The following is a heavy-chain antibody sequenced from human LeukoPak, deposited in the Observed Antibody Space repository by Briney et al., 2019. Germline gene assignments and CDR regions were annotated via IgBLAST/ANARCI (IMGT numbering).Heavy chain of an antibody. D-gene: IGHD6-19*01. CDR2: IYYSGST. CDR1: GGSISSYY. CDR3: ARGKQWPHDFDL. V-gene: IGHV4-59*01. Sequence: SETLSLTCTVSGGSISSYYWSWLRQPPGKGLEWVGYIYYSGSTNYNSSLKSRVTISVDTSKNQFSLKLSSVTAADTAVYYCARGKQWPHDFDLWGRGTLVTVSS. J-gene: IGHJ2*01.